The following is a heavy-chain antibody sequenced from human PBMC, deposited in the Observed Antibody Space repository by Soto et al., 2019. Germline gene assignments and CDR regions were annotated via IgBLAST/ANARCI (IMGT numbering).Heavy chain of an antibody. Sequence: TLSLTWTVSGGSISSGGYYWSWIRQHPGKGLEWIGYIYYSGSTYYNPSLKSRVTISVDTSKNQFSLKLSSVTAADTAVYYCARAPEGSGNFYWGQGTLVTVSS. D-gene: IGHD3-10*01. CDR2: IYYSGST. V-gene: IGHV4-31*02. CDR3: ARAPEGSGNFY. J-gene: IGHJ4*02. CDR1: GGSISSGGYY.